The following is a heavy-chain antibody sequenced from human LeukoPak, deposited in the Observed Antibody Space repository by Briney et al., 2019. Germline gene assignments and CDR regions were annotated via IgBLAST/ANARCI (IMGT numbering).Heavy chain of an antibody. V-gene: IGHV3-48*03. D-gene: IGHD2-15*01. CDR1: GFTFSSYE. Sequence: PGGSLRLSCAASGFTFSSYEMNWVRQAPGKGLEWVSYISSIGSTIYYADSVKGRFTISRDNAKNSLYLQMNSLRAEDTAVYYCASIPPPYCSGGSCYPGAFDIWGQGTMVTVSS. CDR3: ASIPPPYCSGGSCYPGAFDI. J-gene: IGHJ3*02. CDR2: ISSIGSTI.